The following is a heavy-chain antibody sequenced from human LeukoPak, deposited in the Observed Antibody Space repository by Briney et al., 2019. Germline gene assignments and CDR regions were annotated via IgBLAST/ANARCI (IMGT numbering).Heavy chain of an antibody. Sequence: ASVKVSCKASGYTFTGYYMHWVRQAPGRGLEWMGWINPNSGGTNYAQKFQGRVTMTRDTSISTAYMELSRLRSDDTAVYYCAAMTYYYDSSPSYGMDVWGQGTTVTVSS. J-gene: IGHJ6*02. CDR2: INPNSGGT. V-gene: IGHV1-2*02. CDR3: AAMTYYYDSSPSYGMDV. CDR1: GYTFTGYY. D-gene: IGHD3-22*01.